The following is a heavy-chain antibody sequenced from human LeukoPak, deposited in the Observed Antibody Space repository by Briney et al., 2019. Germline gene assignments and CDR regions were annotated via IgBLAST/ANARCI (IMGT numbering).Heavy chain of an antibody. D-gene: IGHD3-22*01. V-gene: IGHV1-2*02. CDR2: INPNSGGT. CDR3: ASHGPITMIVVGGTDY. Sequence: ASVKVSCKASGYTFTGYYMHWVRQAPGQGLEWMGWINPNSGGTNYAQKFQGRVTMTRDTSISTAYMELSRLRSDDTAVYYCASHGPITMIVVGGTDYWGQGTLVTVSS. CDR1: GYTFTGYY. J-gene: IGHJ4*02.